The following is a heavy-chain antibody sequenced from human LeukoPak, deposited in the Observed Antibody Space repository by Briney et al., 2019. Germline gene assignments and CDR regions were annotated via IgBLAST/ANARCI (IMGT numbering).Heavy chain of an antibody. CDR1: GGSISSNHW. V-gene: IGHV4-4*02. Sequence: SETLSLTCAVSGGSISSNHWWTWVRQPPRKGLEWIGEIYHGGSAKYNPSLKSRVTMSVDKSKNQFSLKLTSVTAADTAVYYCARSHVFWGQGTLVTVSS. J-gene: IGHJ4*02. D-gene: IGHD2-8*01. CDR2: IYHGGSA. CDR3: ARSHVF.